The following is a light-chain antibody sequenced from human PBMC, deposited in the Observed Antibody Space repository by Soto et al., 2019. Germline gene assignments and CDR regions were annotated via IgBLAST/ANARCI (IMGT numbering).Light chain of an antibody. CDR2: GAS. CDR1: QSVSSH. V-gene: IGKV3-20*01. J-gene: IGKJ1*01. Sequence: ETVYIRPPGTGCFYTRGRATLWGRASQSVSSHLAWYQQRPGQAPRLLIYGASSRATGIPDRFSGSGSGTDFTLTISRLEPEDFAVYYCQQYGSSRWTFGQGTKVDIK. CDR3: QQYGSSRWT.